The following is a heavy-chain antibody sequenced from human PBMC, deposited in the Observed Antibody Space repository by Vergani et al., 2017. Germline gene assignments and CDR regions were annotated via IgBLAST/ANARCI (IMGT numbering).Heavy chain of an antibody. Sequence: QVQMQESGPGLVKTSETLSLTCSASGAPISYWCWSWLRQPAGKGLEWIGRLCPSGSTNHKPSLKSRVTMSIDTSKNQFSLKLTSVTAADTAVYYCARSRPYCTSGSCPAIWGQGTLVTVSS. CDR2: LCPSGST. CDR3: ARSRPYCTSGSCPAI. CDR1: GAPISYWC. V-gene: IGHV4-4*07. J-gene: IGHJ4*02. D-gene: IGHD2-15*01.